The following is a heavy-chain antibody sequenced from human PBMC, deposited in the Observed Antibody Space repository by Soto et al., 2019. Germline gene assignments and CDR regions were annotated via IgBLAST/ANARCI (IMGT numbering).Heavy chain of an antibody. V-gene: IGHV4-59*01. Sequence: SETLSLTCTVSGGSISSCYWSRIRQPPGKGLEWIGYIYYSGSTNYNPSLKSRVTISVDTSKNQFSLKLSSVTAADTAVYYCARDREQRMNTVVKPYYYYYGMDVWGQGTTVTVSS. J-gene: IGHJ6*02. CDR1: GGSISSCY. D-gene: IGHD4-17*01. CDR3: ARDREQRMNTVVKPYYYYYGMDV. CDR2: IYYSGST.